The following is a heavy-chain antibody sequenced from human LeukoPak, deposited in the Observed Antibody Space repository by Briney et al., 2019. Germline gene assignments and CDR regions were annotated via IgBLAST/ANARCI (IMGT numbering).Heavy chain of an antibody. V-gene: IGHV4-34*01. Sequence: SETLSLTCAVYGGSFSGYYWSWIRQPPGKGLEWIGEINHSGSTNYNPSLKSRVTISVDTSKNQFSLKLSSVTAADTAVYYCARARRYCSGGSCSKSGSLDYWGQGTLVTVSS. CDR1: GGSFSGYY. CDR3: ARARRYCSGGSCSKSGSLDY. J-gene: IGHJ4*02. D-gene: IGHD2-15*01. CDR2: INHSGST.